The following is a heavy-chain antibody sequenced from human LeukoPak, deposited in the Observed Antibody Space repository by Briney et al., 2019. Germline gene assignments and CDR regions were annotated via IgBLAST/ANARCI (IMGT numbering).Heavy chain of an antibody. CDR2: IYSGGST. Sequence: GGSLRLSCAASGFTVSSNYMSWVRQAPGKGLEWVSVIYSGGSTYYADSVKGRFTISRDNSKNTLYLQMNSLRAEDTAAYYCAKDLDSSGYYGYFDYWGQGTLVTVSS. D-gene: IGHD3-22*01. CDR1: GFTVSSNY. CDR3: AKDLDSSGYYGYFDY. J-gene: IGHJ4*02. V-gene: IGHV3-66*01.